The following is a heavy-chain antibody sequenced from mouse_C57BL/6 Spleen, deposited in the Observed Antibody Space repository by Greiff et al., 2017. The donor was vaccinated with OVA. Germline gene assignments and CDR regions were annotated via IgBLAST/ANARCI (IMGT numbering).Heavy chain of an antibody. CDR1: GYTFTDHT. CDR3: ARVGNYPGFYFDY. V-gene: IGHV1-78*01. CDR2: IYPRDGST. D-gene: IGHD2-1*01. Sequence: VQLQQSDAELVKPGASVKISCKVSGYTFTDHTIHWMKQRPEQGLEWIGYIYPRDGSTKYNEKFKGKATLTEDKSSSTAYMQLNSLTSEDSAVYFCARVGNYPGFYFDYWGQGTTLTVSS. J-gene: IGHJ2*01.